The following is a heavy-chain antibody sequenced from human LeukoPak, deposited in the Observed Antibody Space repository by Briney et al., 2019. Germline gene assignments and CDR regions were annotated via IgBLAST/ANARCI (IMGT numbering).Heavy chain of an antibody. D-gene: IGHD3-3*01. CDR3: ARSSSTDFWSGYPAAFDT. V-gene: IGHV4-39*07. CDR2: IHSSGST. Sequence: SSETLSLTCSVSGGSISSGVYYWGWVRQPPEEGLEWIGSIHSSGSTLYNPSLKSRVAISRDTSKNQFSLNLSSVTAADTAVYYCARSSSTDFWSGYPAAFDTWGQGTMVTASS. CDR1: GGSISSGVYY. J-gene: IGHJ3*02.